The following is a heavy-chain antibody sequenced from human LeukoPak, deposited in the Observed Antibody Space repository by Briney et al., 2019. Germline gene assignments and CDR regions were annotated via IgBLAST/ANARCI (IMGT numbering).Heavy chain of an antibody. J-gene: IGHJ4*02. D-gene: IGHD2-15*01. Sequence: GGSLRLSCAASGFTFSSYGMHWVRQAPGKGLEWVAFIRYDGSNKYYADSVKGRFTISRDNSKNTLYLQMNSLRAEDTAVYYCAKDPGYCSGGSCYGAFDYWGQGTLVTVSS. CDR1: GFTFSSYG. V-gene: IGHV3-30*02. CDR2: IRYDGSNK. CDR3: AKDPGYCSGGSCYGAFDY.